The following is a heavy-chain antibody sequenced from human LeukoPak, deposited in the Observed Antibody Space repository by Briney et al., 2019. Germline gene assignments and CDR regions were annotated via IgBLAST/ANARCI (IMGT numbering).Heavy chain of an antibody. V-gene: IGHV3-7*01. CDR3: AREAVDTAMVGGDYYYMDV. CDR2: IKQDGSEK. CDR1: GFTFSSYW. Sequence: GGSLRLSCAASGFTFSSYWMSWVRQAPGKGLEWVANIKQDGSEKYYVDSVKGRFTISRDNAKNSLYLQMNSLSAEDTAVYYCAREAVDTAMVGGDYYYMDVWGKGTTVTVSS. J-gene: IGHJ6*03. D-gene: IGHD5-18*01.